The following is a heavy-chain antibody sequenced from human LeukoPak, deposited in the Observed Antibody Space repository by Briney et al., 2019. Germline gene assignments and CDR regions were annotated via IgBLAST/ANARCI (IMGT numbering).Heavy chain of an antibody. D-gene: IGHD2-15*01. J-gene: IGHJ4*02. Sequence: SETLSLTCTVSVGSISSYYWSWIRQPPGKGLEWIGYIYYSGSTNYNPSLKSRVTISVDTSKNQFSLKLSSVTAADTAVYYCARDSDCSGGSCYCDYWGQGTLVTVSS. CDR3: ARDSDCSGGSCYCDY. V-gene: IGHV4-59*01. CDR1: VGSISSYY. CDR2: IYYSGST.